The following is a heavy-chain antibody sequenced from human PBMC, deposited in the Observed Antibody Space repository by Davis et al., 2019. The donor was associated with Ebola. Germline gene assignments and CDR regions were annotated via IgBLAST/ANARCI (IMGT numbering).Heavy chain of an antibody. CDR3: ARITGTYWNFDL. CDR2: TYYSGST. CDR1: GASISVNDYY. D-gene: IGHD1/OR15-1a*01. J-gene: IGHJ2*01. Sequence: SETLSLTCTVSGASISVNDYYWGWIRQPPGKGLEWIGYTYYSGSTDYNPSLKSRVTISVDTSKNQFSLKLTSVTAADTAVYYCARITGTYWNFDLWGRGTLVTVSS. V-gene: IGHV4-31*03.